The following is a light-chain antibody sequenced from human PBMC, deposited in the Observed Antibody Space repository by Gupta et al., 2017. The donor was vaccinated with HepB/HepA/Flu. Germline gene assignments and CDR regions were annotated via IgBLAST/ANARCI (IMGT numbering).Light chain of an antibody. Sequence: DIQLTQSPSSLSASVGDTVTITCRASEDINNYLAWFQQKPGKAPKSLIHAASASSVETGVPSRFSCSGSGTEFSLTISGRQPEDFATYYCQQEDFYPWTFGRGTKVEIK. CDR3: QQEDFYPWT. CDR1: EDINNY. V-gene: IGKV1-16*01. CDR2: AASAS. J-gene: IGKJ1*01.